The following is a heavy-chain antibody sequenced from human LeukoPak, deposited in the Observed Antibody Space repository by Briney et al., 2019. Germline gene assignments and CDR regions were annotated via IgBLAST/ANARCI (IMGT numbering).Heavy chain of an antibody. CDR3: ARAISEYSGYDLSYQADY. CDR1: GFTFSSYG. J-gene: IGHJ4*02. D-gene: IGHD5-12*01. CDR2: ISYDGSNK. V-gene: IGHV3-30*03. Sequence: GGSWRLSWAASGFTFSSYGMHWVRQAPGKGLEWVAVISYDGSNKYYADSVKGRFTISRDNSKNTLYLQMNSLRAEDTAVYYCARAISEYSGYDLSYQADYWGQGTLVTVSS.